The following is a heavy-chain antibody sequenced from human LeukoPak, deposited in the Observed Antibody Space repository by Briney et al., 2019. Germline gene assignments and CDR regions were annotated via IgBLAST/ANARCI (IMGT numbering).Heavy chain of an antibody. J-gene: IGHJ4*02. V-gene: IGHV4-4*09. CDR2: IYHSGST. Sequence: PSETLSLTCTVSGGSISSYYWGWIRQPPGKGLEWIGSIYHSGSTHYKSSLESRVTISVDTSKNQLSLKLTSVTAADTAVYYCARGVGLTQGGAFDFWGQGTLVTVSS. CDR1: GGSISSYY. CDR3: ARGVGLTQGGAFDF. D-gene: IGHD3-16*01.